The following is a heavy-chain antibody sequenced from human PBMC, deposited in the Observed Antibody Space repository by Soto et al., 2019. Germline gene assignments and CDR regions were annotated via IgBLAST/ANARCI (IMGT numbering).Heavy chain of an antibody. CDR3: AKCMQAYWNYDAHHI. D-gene: IGHD1-7*01. CDR1: GFTFSSYS. J-gene: IGHJ3*02. Sequence: GGSLRLSCAASGFTFSSYSMTWVRQAPGKGLEWVAHITASGGTTYYADSVKGRFTISRDTSRNTLYLQMNSLRAEDTALYYCAKCMQAYWNYDAHHIWGQGTRVTV. V-gene: IGHV3-23*01. CDR2: ITASGGTT.